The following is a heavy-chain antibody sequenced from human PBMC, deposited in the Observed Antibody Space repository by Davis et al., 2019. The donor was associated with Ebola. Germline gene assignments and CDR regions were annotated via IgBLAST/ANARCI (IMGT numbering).Heavy chain of an antibody. V-gene: IGHV3-30*18. CDR2: ISYDGSKK. Sequence: SLKISCAASGFTFRSYGIHWVRQAPGKGLEWVAVISYDGSKKFYADSVKGRFTISRDNSKNTVYLQMNSLRVEDMAVYYCAKASPGADYGGGWFDSWGQGTLITVSS. D-gene: IGHD4-17*01. CDR3: AKASPGADYGGGWFDS. J-gene: IGHJ5*01. CDR1: GFTFRSYG.